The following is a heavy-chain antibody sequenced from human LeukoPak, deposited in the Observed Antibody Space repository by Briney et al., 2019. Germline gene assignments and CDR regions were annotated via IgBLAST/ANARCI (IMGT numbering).Heavy chain of an antibody. D-gene: IGHD3-10*01. Sequence: SETLSLTCTVSGGSISSYYWSWIRQPAGKGLEWIGRIYTSGSTNYNPSLKSRVTISVDTSKNQFSLKLSSVTAADTAVYYCARSMHITMVRGVIINPSYYFDYWGQGTLVTVSS. J-gene: IGHJ4*02. CDR1: GGSISSYY. CDR3: ARSMHITMVRGVIINPSYYFDY. V-gene: IGHV4-4*07. CDR2: IYTSGST.